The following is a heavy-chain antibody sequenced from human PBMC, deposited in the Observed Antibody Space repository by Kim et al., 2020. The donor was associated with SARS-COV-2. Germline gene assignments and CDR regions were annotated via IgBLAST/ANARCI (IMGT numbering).Heavy chain of an antibody. J-gene: IGHJ4*02. V-gene: IGHV4-61*01. CDR1: GGSVSSGSYY. CDR2: IYYSGST. Sequence: SETLSLTCTVSGGSVSSGSYYWSWIRQPPGKGLEWIGYIYYSGSTNYNPSLKSRVTISVDTSKNQFSLKLSSVTAADTAVYYCARGREWELNYFDYSGQGTLVAVSS. D-gene: IGHD1-26*01. CDR3: ARGREWELNYFDY.